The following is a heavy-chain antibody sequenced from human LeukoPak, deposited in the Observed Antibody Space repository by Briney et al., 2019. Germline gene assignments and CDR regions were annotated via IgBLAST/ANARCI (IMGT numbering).Heavy chain of an antibody. CDR3: ARLPAGGKPSFDY. J-gene: IGHJ4*02. V-gene: IGHV3-7*05. D-gene: IGHD4-23*01. CDR1: GFTFSSYW. CDR2: IKQDGSEK. Sequence: PGGSLRLSCAASGFTFSSYWMSWVRQAAGKGLEWVANIKQDGSEKYYVDSVKGRFTISRDNAKNSLYVQMNSLRAEDTAVYYCARLPAGGKPSFDYWGQGTLVTVSS.